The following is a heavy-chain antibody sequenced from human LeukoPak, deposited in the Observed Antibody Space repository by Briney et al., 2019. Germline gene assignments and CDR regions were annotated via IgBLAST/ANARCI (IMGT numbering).Heavy chain of an antibody. Sequence: GASVKVSCKASGYTFTGFYMPWVRQAPGQGLEWMGWINPTSGGTNYAQKFQGRVTMTRDTSINTAYMELSSLRSDDTAVYYCAREEVSVISDTCCSGLGYWGQGTLVTVSS. J-gene: IGHJ4*02. CDR1: GYTFTGFY. CDR2: INPTSGGT. V-gene: IGHV1-2*02. D-gene: IGHD3-10*01. CDR3: AREEVSVISDTCCSGLGY.